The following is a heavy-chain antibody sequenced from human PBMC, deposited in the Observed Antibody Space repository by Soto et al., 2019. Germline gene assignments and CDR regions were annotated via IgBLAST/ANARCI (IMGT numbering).Heavy chain of an antibody. CDR2: ISSNGGNT. J-gene: IGHJ4*02. CDR1: GFTFNTFA. D-gene: IGHD6-19*01. CDR3: VKEGYMRSDWYGQFDC. Sequence: GGSLRLSCSASGFTFNTFAMHWVRQTPGKGLEFVSAISSNGGNTYYADSVKGRFAISRDNSKNTLYLQMYSLGPEDTALYYCVKEGYMRSDWYGQFDCWGQGTLVTV. V-gene: IGHV3-64D*06.